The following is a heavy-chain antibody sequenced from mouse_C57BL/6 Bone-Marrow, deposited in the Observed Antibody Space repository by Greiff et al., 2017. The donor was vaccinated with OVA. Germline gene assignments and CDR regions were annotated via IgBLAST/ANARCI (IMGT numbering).Heavy chain of an antibody. CDR1: GYTFTSYW. J-gene: IGHJ1*03. CDR3: ASPYYGSSPSYWYFDV. CDR2: IDPSDSYT. Sequence: QVQLQQPGAELVVPGASVKLSCKASGYTFTSYWMHWVKQRPGQGLEWIGEIDPSDSYTNYNQKFKGKSTLTVDKSSSTAYMQLSSLTSEDSAVYYCASPYYGSSPSYWYFDVWGTGTTVTVSS. D-gene: IGHD1-1*01. V-gene: IGHV1-69*01.